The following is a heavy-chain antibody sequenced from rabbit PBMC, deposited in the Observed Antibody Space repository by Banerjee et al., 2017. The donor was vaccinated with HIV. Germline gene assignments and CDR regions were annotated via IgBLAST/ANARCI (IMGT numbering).Heavy chain of an antibody. V-gene: IGHV1S43*01. CDR1: GIDFSSYYR. J-gene: IGHJ4*01. CDR3: ARGGYTSGWGFNL. CDR2: IYTTSGST. Sequence: QQQLEESGGGLVKPGGTLTLTCKASGIDFSSYYRMCWVRLAPGRGLELIACIYTTSGSTWYASWVNGRFTISRSTSLNTVDLKMTSLTAADTATYFCARGGYTSGWGFNLWGPGTLVTIS. D-gene: IGHD4-1*01.